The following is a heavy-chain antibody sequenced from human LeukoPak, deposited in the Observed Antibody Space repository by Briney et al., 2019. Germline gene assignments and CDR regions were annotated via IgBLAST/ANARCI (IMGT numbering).Heavy chain of an antibody. J-gene: IGHJ4*02. Sequence: GQSLRLSCATSGFALDDFAMSWVRQPAGKGLEWVGFIRRRAYGGAAEYAASVKGRFIISRDDSNGIAYLQMNSLKTEDTAFYYCSRNGLDDFDYWGQGSRVIVSP. CDR1: GFALDDFA. CDR2: IRRRAYGGAA. V-gene: IGHV3-49*04. CDR3: SRNGLDDFDY.